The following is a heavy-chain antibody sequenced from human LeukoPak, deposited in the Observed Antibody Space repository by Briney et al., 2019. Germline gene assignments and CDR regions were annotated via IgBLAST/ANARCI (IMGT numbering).Heavy chain of an antibody. V-gene: IGHV4-61*01. CDR1: GGSVSSGSYY. CDR3: ARVPGGGTAAN. J-gene: IGHJ3*01. Sequence: KPSETLSLTCTVSGGSVSSGSYYWSWIRQPPGKGLDWIGYIHYSGSTNYSPSLKSRVTISEDTSKNQFSLKLSSVTAADTAVYYCARVPGGGTAANWGQGTMVTVSS. CDR2: IHYSGST. D-gene: IGHD1-7*01.